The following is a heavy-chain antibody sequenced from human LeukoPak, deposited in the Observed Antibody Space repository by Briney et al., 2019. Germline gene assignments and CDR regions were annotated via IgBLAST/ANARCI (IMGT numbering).Heavy chain of an antibody. D-gene: IGHD3-3*01. CDR3: AKDSLGSWSGYYFGLFDY. CDR1: GFTFSNYA. J-gene: IGHJ4*02. V-gene: IGHV3-23*01. CDR2: ISISGRNT. Sequence: GGSLRLSCAVSGFTFSNYAVSWVRQAPGKGLEWVSGISISGRNTYYTDSVKGRFTISRDNSRNMLYLQMNSLRVEDTAVYYCAKDSLGSWSGYYFGLFDYWGQGALVTVSS.